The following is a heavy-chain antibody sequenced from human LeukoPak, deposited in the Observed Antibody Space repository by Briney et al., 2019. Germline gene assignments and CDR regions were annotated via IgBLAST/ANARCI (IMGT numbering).Heavy chain of an antibody. CDR1: GYSISSGHY. V-gene: IGHV4-38-2*02. CDR2: MYHSGST. CDR3: ARGPRFGELLWHWFDP. D-gene: IGHD3-10*01. J-gene: IGHJ5*02. Sequence: SETLSLTCTVSGYSISSGHYWGWIRQPPGKGLEWIGRMYHSGSTYYNPPLKSRVTISEDTSKNQFSLKLRSVTAADTAVYYCARGPRFGELLWHWFDPWGQGTLVTVSS.